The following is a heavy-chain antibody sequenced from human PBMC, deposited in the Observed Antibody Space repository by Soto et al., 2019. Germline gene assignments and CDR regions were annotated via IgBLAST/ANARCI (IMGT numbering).Heavy chain of an antibody. CDR2: ISIHNGNT. Sequence: QAQLLQSGGELKKSGASVKVSCKASGYTFNTYGISWVRQAPGQGLEWMAWISIHNGNTNFAQKFQGRVTLTTDTSTSTANMELRRLSSADTSVYYCARMTPVDNSHYYMHVWGKGTTVTVSS. CDR1: GYTFNTYG. J-gene: IGHJ6*03. D-gene: IGHD1-1*01. CDR3: ARMTPVDNSHYYMHV. V-gene: IGHV1-18*04.